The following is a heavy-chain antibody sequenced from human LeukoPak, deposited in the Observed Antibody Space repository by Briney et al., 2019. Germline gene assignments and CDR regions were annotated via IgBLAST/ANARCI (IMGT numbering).Heavy chain of an antibody. J-gene: IGHJ4*02. CDR3: ARGAPYYYDGSGLYYFDY. D-gene: IGHD3-22*01. Sequence: GGSLRLSCAASGFTFTTYNMNWVRQAPGKWLEWISYYADSVKGRFTISRDNGKNSLFLQMNSLRAEDTAVYYCARGAPYYYDGSGLYYFDYWGQGTLVTVSS. V-gene: IGHV3-48*01. CDR1: GFTFTTYN.